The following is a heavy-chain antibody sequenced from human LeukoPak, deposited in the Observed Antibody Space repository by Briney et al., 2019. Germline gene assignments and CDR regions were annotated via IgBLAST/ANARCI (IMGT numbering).Heavy chain of an antibody. V-gene: IGHV4-31*03. J-gene: IGHJ4*02. CDR1: GGSISSGGYY. CDR3: ARDRGYDLGFDY. Sequence: SETLSLTCTVSGGSISSGGYYWSWMRQHPGQGLEWIGYIYYSGSTYYNPSLKSRVTISVDTSKNQFSLKLSSVTAADTAVYYCARDRGYDLGFDYWGQGTLVTVSS. CDR2: IYYSGST. D-gene: IGHD5-12*01.